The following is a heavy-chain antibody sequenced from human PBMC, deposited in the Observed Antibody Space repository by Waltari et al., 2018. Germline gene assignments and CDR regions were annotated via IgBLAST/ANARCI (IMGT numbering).Heavy chain of an antibody. V-gene: IGHV3-23*03. CDR2: IYSDASGT. Sequence: EVHLLESGGGLVQPGGSLRLSCAASGFTFSDQAMSWVRQGPGKWVGWVSLIYSDASGTYYAASVKGRFTISRDNSKNTLYLRMNSRRAEDTAVYYCAKDRGFGEGFDYWGQGTLVTVSS. CDR3: AKDRGFGEGFDY. CDR1: GFTFSDQA. J-gene: IGHJ4*02. D-gene: IGHD3-10*01.